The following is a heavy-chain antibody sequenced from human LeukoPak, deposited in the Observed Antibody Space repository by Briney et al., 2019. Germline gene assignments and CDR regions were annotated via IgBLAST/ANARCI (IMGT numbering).Heavy chain of an antibody. D-gene: IGHD5-18*01. CDR1: GYTFSSHT. CDR3: ARDQNGYLLYYYYGMDV. Sequence: EASVKVSCKASGYTFSSHTMHWVRQAPGQRLEWMGWINAGNGNTKYSQKFQGRVTITRDTSASTAYMELSSLRSEDTAVYYCARDQNGYLLYYYYGMDVWGQGTTVTVSS. V-gene: IGHV1-3*01. J-gene: IGHJ6*02. CDR2: INAGNGNT.